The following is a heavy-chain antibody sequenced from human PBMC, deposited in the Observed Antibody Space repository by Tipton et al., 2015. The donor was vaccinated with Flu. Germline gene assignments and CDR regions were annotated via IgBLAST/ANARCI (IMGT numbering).Heavy chain of an antibody. CDR3: ARDPSLGMPDYFDY. CDR1: GYSISSGYY. V-gene: IGHV4-38-2*02. J-gene: IGHJ4*02. Sequence: TLSLTCAVSGYSISSGYYWGWIRQPPGKGLEWIGTFGTMSHSGRTYYNPSLKSRVTVSVDPSMSQFSLRLTSVTAADTAVYYCARDPSLGMPDYFDYWGQGILVTASS. CDR2: FGTMSHSGRT. D-gene: IGHD2-2*01.